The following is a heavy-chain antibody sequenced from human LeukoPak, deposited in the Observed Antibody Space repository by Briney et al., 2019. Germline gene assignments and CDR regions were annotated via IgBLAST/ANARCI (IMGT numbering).Heavy chain of an antibody. J-gene: IGHJ3*02. CDR2: IYYSGST. CDR1: GGSISSSSYY. Sequence: PSETLSLTCTVSGGSISSSSYYWGWIRQPPGKGLEWIGSIYYSGSTYYNPSLKSRVTISVDTSKNQFSLKLSSVTAADTAVYYCAGERGGGATDAFDIWGQGTMVTVS. D-gene: IGHD3-10*01. V-gene: IGHV4-39*07. CDR3: AGERGGGATDAFDI.